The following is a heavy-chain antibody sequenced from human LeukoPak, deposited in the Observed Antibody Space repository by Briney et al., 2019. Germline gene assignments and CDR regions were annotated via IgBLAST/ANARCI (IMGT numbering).Heavy chain of an antibody. CDR1: GYTFTDYY. Sequence: ASVKVFCKAFGYTFTDYYIHWVRQAPGQGLEWMGWINPNTGGKNYGQKFQGRVTMTRDTSISTAYMEVSRLRSDDTALYYCATSDCSSSCSHYRGRGTLVTVSS. D-gene: IGHD2-2*01. J-gene: IGHJ4*01. V-gene: IGHV1-2*02. CDR3: ATSDCSSSCSHY. CDR2: INPNTGGK.